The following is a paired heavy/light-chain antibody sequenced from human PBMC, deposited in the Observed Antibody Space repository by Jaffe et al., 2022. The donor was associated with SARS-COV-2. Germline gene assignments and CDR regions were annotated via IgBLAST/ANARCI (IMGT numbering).Light chain of an antibody. J-gene: IGKJ3*01. Sequence: DIVMTQSPLSLSVTPGEPASLSCRSSQSLLKSNGNNYLDWYLQRPGQSPQLLIYLASNRASGVPDRFSGTGSGTDFTLKISRVEAEDVGVYYCMHTFHTPFAFGPGTKVDIK. V-gene: IGKV2-28*01. CDR1: QSLLKSNGNNY. CDR3: MHTFHTPFA. CDR2: LAS.
Heavy chain of an antibody. CDR3: ASVCGEMSYVTAFDV. D-gene: IGHD2-21*01. CDR1: GGSVSGGRCF. V-gene: IGHV4-61*02. CDR2: AYTGGTF. J-gene: IGHJ3*01. Sequence: QVQLQESGPGLVTPSQTLSLTCTVSGGSVSGGRCFWHWIRQPAGKSLEWIGRAYTGGTFEYNPSLESRVAISVDTSKNQFSLILSSVTAADTAKYYCASVCGEMSYVTAFDVWGHGTMVTVSS.